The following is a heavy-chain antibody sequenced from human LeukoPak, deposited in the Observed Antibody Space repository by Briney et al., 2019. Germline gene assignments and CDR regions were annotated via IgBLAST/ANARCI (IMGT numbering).Heavy chain of an antibody. CDR1: GFTFSSYS. V-gene: IGHV3-21*01. Sequence: PGGSLRLSCAASGFTFSSYSMNWVRQAPGKGLEWVSSISSSSSYIYYADSVKGRFTISRDNAKNSLYLQMNSLRAEDTAVYYCARDYVWGSYHPTPGDPWGQGTLVTVSS. CDR2: ISSSSSYI. J-gene: IGHJ5*02. D-gene: IGHD3-16*02. CDR3: ARDYVWGSYHPTPGDP.